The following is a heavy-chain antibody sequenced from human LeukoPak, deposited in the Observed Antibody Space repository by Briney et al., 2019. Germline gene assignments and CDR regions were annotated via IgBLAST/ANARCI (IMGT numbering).Heavy chain of an antibody. J-gene: IGHJ4*02. V-gene: IGHV4-34*01. CDR2: INHSGST. Sequence: PSETLSLTCAVYGGSFSGYYWSWIRQPPGKGLEWIGEINHSGSTNYNPSLKSRVTISVDTSKDQFSLKLSSVTAADTAVYYCARAGIAAARDYWGQGTLDTVSS. CDR1: GGSFSGYY. CDR3: ARAGIAAARDY. D-gene: IGHD6-13*01.